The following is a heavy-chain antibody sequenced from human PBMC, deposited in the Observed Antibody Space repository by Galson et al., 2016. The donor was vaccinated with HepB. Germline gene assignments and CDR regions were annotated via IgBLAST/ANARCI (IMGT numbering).Heavy chain of an antibody. Sequence: SVKVSCKASGYTFTSYAMHWVRQAPGQRLEWMGTINPSVGRTSYAQKFQGRVTMTRDTSTSTVYMELSSLRSEDTAVYYCARDDDILTGSQFDYWGQGTLVTVSS. V-gene: IGHV1-46*01. CDR1: GYTFTSYA. D-gene: IGHD3-9*01. CDR2: INPSVGRT. CDR3: ARDDDILTGSQFDY. J-gene: IGHJ4*02.